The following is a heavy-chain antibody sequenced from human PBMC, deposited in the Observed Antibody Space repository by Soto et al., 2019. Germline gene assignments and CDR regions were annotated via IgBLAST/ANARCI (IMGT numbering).Heavy chain of an antibody. CDR2: LIPILGTP. V-gene: IGHV1-69*01. CDR3: ARDSHDYIWGSYRNGMYV. J-gene: IGHJ6*04. Sequence: QVQLVQSGAEVKKPGSSVKVSCKASGSTFSKYAISWVRQAPGQGLEWMGGLIPILGTPKYAQKFQGRVTITADESTTTAYMELRSVTFEDTAVYYCARDSHDYIWGSYRNGMYVGGKGTTVSVSS. CDR1: GSTFSKYA. D-gene: IGHD3-16*02.